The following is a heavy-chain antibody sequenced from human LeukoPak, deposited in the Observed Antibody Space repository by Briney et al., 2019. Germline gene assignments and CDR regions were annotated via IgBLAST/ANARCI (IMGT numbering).Heavy chain of an antibody. D-gene: IGHD3-10*01. CDR1: GYTFTSYG. J-gene: IGHJ6*02. CDR2: ISAYNGNT. CDR3: ARDKGWYYYGSGRYYNVYYYYGMDV. Sequence: ASVKVSCKASGYTFTSYGISWVRQAPGQGLEWMGWISAYNGNTNYAQKLQGRVTMTTDTSTSTAYMELRSLRSDDTAVYYCARDKGWYYYGSGRYYNVYYYYGMDVWGQGTTVTVSS. V-gene: IGHV1-18*01.